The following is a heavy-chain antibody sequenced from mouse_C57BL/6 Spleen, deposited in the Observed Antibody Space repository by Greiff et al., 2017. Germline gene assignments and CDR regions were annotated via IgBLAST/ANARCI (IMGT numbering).Heavy chain of an antibody. CDR1: GYAFSSSW. CDR2: IYPGDGDT. Sequence: QVQLQQSGPELVKPGASVKISCKASGYAFSSSWMNWVKQRPGKGLEWIGRIYPGDGDTNYNGKFKGKATLTADKSPSTAYMQLSKLTSADSAVYFCARYAVYYDYDGSLYYAMDYWGQGTSVTVSS. J-gene: IGHJ4*01. D-gene: IGHD2-4*01. CDR3: ARYAVYYDYDGSLYYAMDY. V-gene: IGHV1-82*01.